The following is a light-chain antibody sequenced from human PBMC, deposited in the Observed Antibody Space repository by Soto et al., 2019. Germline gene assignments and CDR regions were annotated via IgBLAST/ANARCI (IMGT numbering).Light chain of an antibody. Sequence: QYALTQPASVSGSPGQSITISCTGTGSDVGFSKFVSWHQQHPGKAPKLIIYEVSDRPSGVSNRFSGSKSGNTASLTISGLQAEDEADYYCSSYTSSTTWVFGGGTKLTVL. V-gene: IGLV2-14*01. J-gene: IGLJ3*02. CDR2: EVS. CDR3: SSYTSSTTWV. CDR1: GSDVGFSKF.